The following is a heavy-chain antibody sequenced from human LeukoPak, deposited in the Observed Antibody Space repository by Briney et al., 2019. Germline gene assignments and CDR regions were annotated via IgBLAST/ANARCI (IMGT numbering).Heavy chain of an antibody. V-gene: IGHV1-18*01. CDR2: ISAYNGNT. J-gene: IGHJ4*02. Sequence: ASVKVSCKASGYTFTSYDINWVRQATGQGLEWMGWISAYNGNTNYAQKLQGRVTMTTDTSTSTAYMELRSLRSDDTAVYYCARDKSDFWSGYPDDYWGQGTLVTVSS. CDR1: GYTFTSYD. D-gene: IGHD3-3*01. CDR3: ARDKSDFWSGYPDDY.